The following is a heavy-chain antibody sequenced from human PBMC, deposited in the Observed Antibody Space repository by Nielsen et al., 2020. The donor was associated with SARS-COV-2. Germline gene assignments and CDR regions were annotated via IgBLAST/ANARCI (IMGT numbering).Heavy chain of an antibody. CDR3: ARAPITMIVVVNAFDI. J-gene: IGHJ3*02. CDR2: IYYSGTT. Sequence: SETLSLTCTVSGGSISSSGYYWSWIRQHPGEGLEWIGYIYYSGTTYYNPSLKSRVTISVDTSKNQFSLKLSSVTAADTAVYYCARAPITMIVVVNAFDIWGQGTMVTVSS. CDR1: GGSISSSGYY. D-gene: IGHD3-22*01. V-gene: IGHV4-31*03.